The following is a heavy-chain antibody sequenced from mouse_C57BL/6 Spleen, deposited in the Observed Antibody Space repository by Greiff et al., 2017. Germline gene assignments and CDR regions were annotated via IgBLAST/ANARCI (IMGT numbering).Heavy chain of an antibody. CDR3: ATSIYDGYYVEAMDY. D-gene: IGHD2-3*01. J-gene: IGHJ4*01. CDR1: GFSITSYG. CDR2: IWRGGST. Sequence: QVQLQQSGPGLVQPSQSLSITCTVSGFSITSYGVHWVRQSPGKGLEWLGVIWRGGSTDYNAAFMSRLYITQDNSKSQVFLKMNSLQADDTSIYYFATSIYDGYYVEAMDYWGQGTSVTVSS. V-gene: IGHV2-5*01.